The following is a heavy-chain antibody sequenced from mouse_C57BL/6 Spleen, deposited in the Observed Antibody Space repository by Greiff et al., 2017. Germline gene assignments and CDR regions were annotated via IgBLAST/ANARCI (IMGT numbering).Heavy chain of an antibody. CDR1: GYTFTSSW. D-gene: IGHD1-1*01. Sequence: QVQRQQPGAELVKPGASVKLSCKASGYTFTSSWMHWVKQRPGQGLEWIGMIHPSGGSTNYNEKFKSKATLTVDKSSSTAYMQLSSLKSEDSAVYYVARNSGSSFYCFSYWGQGTPLTVSS. V-gene: IGHV1-64*01. CDR3: ARNSGSSFYCFSY. J-gene: IGHJ2*01. CDR2: IHPSGGST.